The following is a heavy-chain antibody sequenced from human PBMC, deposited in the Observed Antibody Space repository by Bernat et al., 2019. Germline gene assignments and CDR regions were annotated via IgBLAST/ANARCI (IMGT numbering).Heavy chain of an antibody. CDR2: IKRKVDGETT. V-gene: IGHV3-15*01. Sequence: EVQLVESGGGLVKPGGSLRLSCAASGFTFSNSWLTWVRQAPGKGLEWVGRIKRKVDGETTDYAAPVKGRFTISRDDSKNTLYLQMSGLKAEDTAMYYCSTNLPRGDGGYDSPNFDHWGQGTLVTVSS. D-gene: IGHD5-12*01. J-gene: IGHJ4*02. CDR3: STNLPRGDGGYDSPNFDH. CDR1: GFTFSNSW.